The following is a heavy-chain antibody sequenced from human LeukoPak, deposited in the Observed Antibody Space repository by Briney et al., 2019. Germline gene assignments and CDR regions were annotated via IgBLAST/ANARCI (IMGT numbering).Heavy chain of an antibody. D-gene: IGHD3-3*01. V-gene: IGHV1-2*06. J-gene: IGHJ1*01. CDR3: AREVDFWSGYPHAVDFQH. CDR2: INPNSGGT. CDR1: GYTFTVYY. Sequence: ASVKLSCTASGYTFTVYYMHWVRRAPQQRLEWMGRINPNSGGTNSAQNFQGMVTITRDTSISTAYMERSRLRSDDTAVYYCAREVDFWSGYPHAVDFQHWGQGTLVTVSS.